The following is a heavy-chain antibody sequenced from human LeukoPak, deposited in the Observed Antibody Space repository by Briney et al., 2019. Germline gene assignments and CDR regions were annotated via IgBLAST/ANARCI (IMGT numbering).Heavy chain of an antibody. V-gene: IGHV4-31*03. CDR1: GGSIISGAYY. CDR2: IYYSGST. J-gene: IGHJ4*02. D-gene: IGHD1-26*01. Sequence: SETLSLTCTVSGGSIISGAYYWSWIRQHPGKGLEWMGYIYYSGSTYHNPSLKSRVTISVDTSKNHFSLKLSSVTAADTAVYYCARRGFGGGRYFDYWGQGTLVTVSS. CDR3: ARRGFGGGRYFDY.